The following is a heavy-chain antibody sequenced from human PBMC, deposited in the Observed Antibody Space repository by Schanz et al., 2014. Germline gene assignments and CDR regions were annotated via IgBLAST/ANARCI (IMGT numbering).Heavy chain of an antibody. CDR1: GGSISSSDW. Sequence: QVQLQESGPGLVKPSGTLSLTCAVSGGSISSSDWWSWVRQPPGKGLEWIGYISYSGVTYYNPSLKSRFTISMHTSKNQFSLTLTSLPAADTAVYYCARDTTWRLDLWGRGTLVTVSS. CDR3: ARDTTWRLDL. J-gene: IGHJ2*01. D-gene: IGHD1-1*01. V-gene: IGHV4-4*02. CDR2: ISYSGVT.